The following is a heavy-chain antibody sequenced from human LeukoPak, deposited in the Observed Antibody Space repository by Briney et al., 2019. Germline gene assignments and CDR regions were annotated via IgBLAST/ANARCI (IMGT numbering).Heavy chain of an antibody. CDR3: AISIRAYYYDSSGYYPGDY. V-gene: IGHV1-69*13. J-gene: IGHJ4*02. D-gene: IGHD3-22*01. CDR2: IIPIFGTA. CDR1: GYTLTELS. Sequence: GASVKVSCKVSGYTLTELSMHWVRQAPGQGLEWMGGIIPIFGTANYAQKFQGRVTITGDESTSTAYMELSSLRSEDTAVYYCAISIRAYYYDSSGYYPGDYWGQGTLVTVSS.